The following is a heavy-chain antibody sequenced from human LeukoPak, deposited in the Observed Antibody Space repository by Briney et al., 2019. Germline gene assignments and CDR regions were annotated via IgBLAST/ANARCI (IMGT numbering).Heavy chain of an antibody. CDR2: VDHTGST. CDR3: ARGRVSSSTWYSTYYYFFYMDF. Sequence: SETLSLTCAVSGASINTGGHSWSWIRQPPGKGLEWIGYVDHTGSTKFNPSLNGRVSISRDTSKNFFSLRLRSVTAADTAVYFCARGRVSSSTWYSTYYYFFYMDFWGKGTTVTVSS. D-gene: IGHD4-11*01. V-gene: IGHV4-61*03. J-gene: IGHJ6*03. CDR1: GASINTGGHS.